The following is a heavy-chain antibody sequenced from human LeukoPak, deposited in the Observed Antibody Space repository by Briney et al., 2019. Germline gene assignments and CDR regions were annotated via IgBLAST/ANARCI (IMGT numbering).Heavy chain of an antibody. Sequence: PGRSLRLSGAASGFTFSSYGMHWVRQAPGKGLEWVAVISYDGSNKYYADSVKGRFTISRDNSKNTLYLQMNSLRAEDTAVYYCAKDVGYCSGGSSWCYFDYWGQGTLVTVSS. CDR1: GFTFSSYG. D-gene: IGHD2-15*01. J-gene: IGHJ4*02. CDR3: AKDVGYCSGGSSWCYFDY. CDR2: ISYDGSNK. V-gene: IGHV3-30*18.